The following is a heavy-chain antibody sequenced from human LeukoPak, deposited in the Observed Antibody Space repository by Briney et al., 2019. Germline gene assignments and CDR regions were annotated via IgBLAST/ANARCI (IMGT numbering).Heavy chain of an antibody. CDR3: AITGGPTVTAFDL. J-gene: IGHJ4*02. Sequence: PGGSLRLPSLAPGFLSVNYGRTGVRKAPGKGRGGFADINHEGGDKKNGDSVKALFTISRETPRSSLYVQMQTLRLENTAVYYCAITGGPTVTAFDLWGEGPLVTVSS. D-gene: IGHD4-17*01. CDR1: GFLSVNYG. CDR2: INHEGGDK. V-gene: IGHV3-7*01.